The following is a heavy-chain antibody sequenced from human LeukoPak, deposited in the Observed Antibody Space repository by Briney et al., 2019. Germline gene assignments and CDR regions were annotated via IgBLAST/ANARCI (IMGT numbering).Heavy chain of an antibody. V-gene: IGHV1-69*13. CDR1: GGTFSSYA. CDR3: ARGGTSGWRTPNDDY. Sequence: SVKVSCKASGGTFSSYAISWVRQAPGQGLEWMGGIIPIFGTANYAQKFQGRVTITADESTSTAYMELRSLRSDDTAVYYCARGGTSGWRTPNDDYWGQGTLVTASS. CDR2: IIPIFGTA. D-gene: IGHD6-19*01. J-gene: IGHJ4*02.